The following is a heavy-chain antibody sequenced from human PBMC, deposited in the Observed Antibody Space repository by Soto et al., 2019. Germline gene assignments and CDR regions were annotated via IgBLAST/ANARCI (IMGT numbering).Heavy chain of an antibody. Sequence: EVHLLGSGGDLVKPGGSLRLSCEVSGFTFNNFAMSWVRQSPGKGLEWVSTISSDGDLRHYAESVKGRFTISRDNSKRSLFLQMNSLRAEDTALYFCAKVRQRFLDILTGATNFDSWGQGTLVTVSS. CDR2: ISSDGDLR. CDR1: GFTFNNFA. V-gene: IGHV3-23*01. D-gene: IGHD3-9*01. CDR3: AKVRQRFLDILTGATNFDS. J-gene: IGHJ4*02.